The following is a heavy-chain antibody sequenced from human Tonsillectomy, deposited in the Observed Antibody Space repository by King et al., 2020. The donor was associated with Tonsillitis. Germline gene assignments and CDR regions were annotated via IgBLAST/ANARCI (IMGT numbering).Heavy chain of an antibody. CDR2: ISYDGSNK. Sequence: VQLVESGGGVVQPGRSLRLSCAASGFIFHSYAMHWVRQAPGKGLEWVAVISYDGSNKYHADSVKGRFTISRDNSKNTLFLQMNSLRAEDTAVYYCARESDLAEPGSLFDYWGQGTLVTVSS. D-gene: IGHD6-13*01. V-gene: IGHV3-30*04. CDR1: GFIFHSYA. J-gene: IGHJ4*02. CDR3: ARESDLAEPGSLFDY.